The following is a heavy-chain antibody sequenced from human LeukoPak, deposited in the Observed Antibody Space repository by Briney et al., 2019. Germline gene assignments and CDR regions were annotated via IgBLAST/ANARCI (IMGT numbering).Heavy chain of an antibody. Sequence: SETLSLTCTVSGGSISSSSYYWGWIRQPPGKGLEWIGSIYYSGSTYYNPSLKSRVTISVDTSKNQFSPKLSSVTAADTAVYYCASPNYYCYGMDVWGQGTTVTVSS. J-gene: IGHJ6*02. CDR1: GGSISSSSYY. CDR2: IYYSGST. CDR3: ASPNYYCYGMDV. V-gene: IGHV4-39*01.